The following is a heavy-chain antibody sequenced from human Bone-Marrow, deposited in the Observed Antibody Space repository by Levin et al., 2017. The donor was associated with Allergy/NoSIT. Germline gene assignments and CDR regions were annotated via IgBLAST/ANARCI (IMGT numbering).Heavy chain of an antibody. CDR3: ARRVELRGDRPPYYYYYGMDV. D-gene: IGHD2-21*02. V-gene: IGHV4-59*08. CDR2: IYYSGST. CDR1: GGSISSYY. Sequence: SQTLSLTCTVSGGSISSYYWSWIRQPPGKGLEWIGYIYYSGSTNYNPSLKSRATISVDTSSNQFSLKLSSVTAADTAVYYCARRVELRGDRPPYYYYYGMDVWGQGTTVTVSS. J-gene: IGHJ6*02.